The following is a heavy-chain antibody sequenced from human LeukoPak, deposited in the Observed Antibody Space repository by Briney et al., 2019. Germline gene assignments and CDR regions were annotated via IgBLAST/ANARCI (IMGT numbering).Heavy chain of an antibody. CDR1: GGSISSGNYY. J-gene: IGHJ4*02. V-gene: IGHV4-31*03. CDR3: ARADYYGSSAYPY. Sequence: PSETLSLTCTVSGGSISSGNYYWTWIRQHPGKGLEWIGYIYYSGTTFYNPSLKSRVTISIDTSKNQFSLKLTSVTAADTAVYYCARADYYGSSAYPYWGQGTLVTASS. CDR2: IYYSGTT. D-gene: IGHD3-22*01.